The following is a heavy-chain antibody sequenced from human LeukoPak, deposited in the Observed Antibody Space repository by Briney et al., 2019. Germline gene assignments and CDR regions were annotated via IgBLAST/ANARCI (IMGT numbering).Heavy chain of an antibody. CDR1: GFTFSSYA. CDR2: ISGSGGST. CDR3: AKATPRGYSYGQPLDY. V-gene: IGHV3-23*01. D-gene: IGHD5-18*01. Sequence: GGSLRLSCAASGFTFSSYAMGWVRQAPGKGLEWVSAISGSGGSTYYADSVKGRFTISRDNSKNTLYLQMNSLRAEDTAVYYCAKATPRGYSYGQPLDYWGQGTLVTVSS. J-gene: IGHJ4*02.